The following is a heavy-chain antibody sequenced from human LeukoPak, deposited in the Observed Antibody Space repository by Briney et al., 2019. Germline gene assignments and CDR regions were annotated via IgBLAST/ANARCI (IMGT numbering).Heavy chain of an antibody. Sequence: GGSLRLSCAASGFTFSSYGMHWVRQAPGKGLEWVAVISYDGSNKYYADSVKGRFTISRDNSKNTLYLQMNSLRAEDTAVYYCARESRWEIHWYFDLWGRGTLVTVSS. V-gene: IGHV3-30*03. J-gene: IGHJ2*01. CDR1: GFTFSSYG. CDR3: ARESRWEIHWYFDL. D-gene: IGHD1-26*01. CDR2: ISYDGSNK.